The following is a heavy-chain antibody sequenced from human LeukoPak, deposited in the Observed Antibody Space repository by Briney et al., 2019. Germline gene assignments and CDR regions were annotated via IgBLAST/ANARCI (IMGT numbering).Heavy chain of an antibody. D-gene: IGHD3-9*01. CDR3: ARVASDYDILTGYNYYGMDV. J-gene: IGHJ6*02. CDR1: GGSISSYY. V-gene: IGHV4-59*01. Sequence: SETLSLTCTVSGGSISSYYWSWLRQPPGKGLEWIGYIYYSGSTNYNPSLKSRVTISVDTSKNQFSLKLSSVTAADTAVYYCARVASDYDILTGYNYYGMDVWGQGTTVTVSS. CDR2: IYYSGST.